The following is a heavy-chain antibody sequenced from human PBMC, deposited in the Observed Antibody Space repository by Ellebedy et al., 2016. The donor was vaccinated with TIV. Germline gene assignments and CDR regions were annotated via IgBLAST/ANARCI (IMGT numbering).Heavy chain of an antibody. Sequence: GESLKISCAASGFTFSSYSMNWVRQAPGSGLEWVSYIGSTITTIYYADSVKGRFTISRDNAKNSLYLQMNSLRAEDTAVYYCARGGGSRLSPSFDIWGQGTMVTVSS. V-gene: IGHV3-48*04. CDR2: IGSTITTI. CDR3: ARGGGSRLSPSFDI. CDR1: GFTFSSYS. D-gene: IGHD3-10*01. J-gene: IGHJ3*02.